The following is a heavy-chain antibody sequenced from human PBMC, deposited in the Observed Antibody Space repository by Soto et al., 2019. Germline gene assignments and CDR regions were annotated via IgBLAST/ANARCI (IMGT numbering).Heavy chain of an antibody. D-gene: IGHD2-2*01. CDR2: INSDGSST. CDR1: GFTFSSYW. CDR3: ARDRSREPDAPYYYYYYMDV. V-gene: IGHV3-74*01. Sequence: GGSLRLSCAASGFTFSSYWMHWVRQAPGKGLVWVSRINSDGSSTSYADSVKGRFTISRDNAKSTLYLQMNSLRAEDTAVYYCARDRSREPDAPYYYYYYMDVWGKGTTVTVSS. J-gene: IGHJ6*03.